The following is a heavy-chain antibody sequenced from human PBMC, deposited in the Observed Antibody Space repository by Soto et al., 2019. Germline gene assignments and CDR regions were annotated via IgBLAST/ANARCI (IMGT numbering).Heavy chain of an antibody. Sequence: GGSLRLSCAASGFTFSVNYMSWIRQAPGKGLEWVSYISSSGSIIYYADSVKGRFTISRDNAKNSLYLQMNSLRAEDTAVYYCARDLGYYESDGYFDYWGQGALVTVSS. J-gene: IGHJ4*02. CDR2: ISSSGSII. D-gene: IGHD3-22*01. CDR3: ARDLGYYESDGYFDY. CDR1: GFTFSVNY. V-gene: IGHV3-11*01.